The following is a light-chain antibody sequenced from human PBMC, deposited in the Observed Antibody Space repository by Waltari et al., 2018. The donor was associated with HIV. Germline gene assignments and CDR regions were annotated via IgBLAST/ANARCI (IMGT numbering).Light chain of an antibody. CDR1: SSNIGRNT. V-gene: IGLV1-44*01. J-gene: IGLJ3*02. Sequence: QSVLTQQPSASGTPGQRVTISCSGSSSNIGRNTVTWYQQLPGTAPKLLIYSNNQRPSGVPDRFSGSKSGTSASLAISGLQSEDEADYYCAAWDDSLNGWVFGGGTKLTVL. CDR2: SNN. CDR3: AAWDDSLNGWV.